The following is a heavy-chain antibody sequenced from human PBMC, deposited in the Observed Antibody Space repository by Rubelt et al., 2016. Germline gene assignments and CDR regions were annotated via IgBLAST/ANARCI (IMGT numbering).Heavy chain of an antibody. J-gene: IGHJ6*02. V-gene: IGHV3-30*14. CDR2: ISYDGSNK. CDR3: ARESSTLYGMDV. Sequence: GESGGGVVQPGRSLRLSCAASGFTFSSYAMHWVRQAPGKGLEWVAVISYDGSNKYYADSVKGRFTISRDNSKNTLYLQMNSLRAEDTAVYYCARESSTLYGMDVWGQGTTVTVSS. CDR1: GFTFSSYA.